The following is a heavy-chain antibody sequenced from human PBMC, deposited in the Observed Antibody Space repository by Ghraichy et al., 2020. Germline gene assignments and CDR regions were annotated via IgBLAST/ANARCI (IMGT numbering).Heavy chain of an antibody. D-gene: IGHD3-22*01. Sequence: SETLSLTCAVFGGSFSDHYRVWIRQPPGKGMEWMGEIHPSGSTNYNPSLASRVTMSVDTSKNQFSLRLSSVTAADTAVYYCARGEDSAKTHHWGQGTLVTFSS. CDR3: ARGEDSAKTHH. V-gene: IGHV4-34*01. J-gene: IGHJ5*02. CDR2: IHPSGST. CDR1: GGSFSDHY.